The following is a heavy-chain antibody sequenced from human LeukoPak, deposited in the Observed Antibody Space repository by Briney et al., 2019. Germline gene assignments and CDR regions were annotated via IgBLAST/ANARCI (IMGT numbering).Heavy chain of an antibody. CDR2: INHSGST. J-gene: IGHJ6*03. Sequence: SETLSLTSAVYGGSFSGYYWSWIRQPPGKGLEWIGEINHSGSTNYNPSLKSRVTISVGTSKNQFSLKLSSVTAADTAVYYCARGRGARPPYYYYYMDVWGKGTTVTVSS. V-gene: IGHV4-34*01. CDR3: ARGRGARPPYYYYYMDV. CDR1: GGSFSGYY. D-gene: IGHD3-10*01.